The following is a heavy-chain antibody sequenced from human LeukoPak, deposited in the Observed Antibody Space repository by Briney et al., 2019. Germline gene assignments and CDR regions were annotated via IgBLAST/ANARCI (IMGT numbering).Heavy chain of an antibody. V-gene: IGHV3-23*01. D-gene: IGHD5-12*01. Sequence: GGSLRLSCAASGFTFTSYVITWVRQAPGKGLEWVSAISGSGGSTYYADSVKGRFTISRDNSKNTLYLQMNSLRAEDTAVYYCAKYMGGYAYRGLDYWGQGTLVTVSS. CDR1: GFTFTSYV. CDR3: AKYMGGYAYRGLDY. CDR2: ISGSGGST. J-gene: IGHJ4*02.